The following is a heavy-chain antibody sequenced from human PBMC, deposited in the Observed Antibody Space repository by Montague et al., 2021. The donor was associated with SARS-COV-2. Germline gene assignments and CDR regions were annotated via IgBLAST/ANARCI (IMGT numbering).Heavy chain of an antibody. CDR2: TYYRSKWYN. CDR1: GDSVSRNGAA. CDR3: ARTSASSDY. Sequence: CAISGDSVSRNGAARNWIRQSPSRGLEWLGGTYYRSKWYNDYAVSVKSRITINPDTSKNQISLQLNSVTPEDTAVYYCARTSASSDYWGQGTLVTVSS. D-gene: IGHD1-26*01. V-gene: IGHV6-1*01. J-gene: IGHJ4*02.